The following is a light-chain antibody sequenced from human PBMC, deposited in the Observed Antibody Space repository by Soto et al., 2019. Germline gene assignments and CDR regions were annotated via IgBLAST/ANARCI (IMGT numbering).Light chain of an antibody. V-gene: IGLV2-14*01. CDR1: SSDVGGYNY. Sequence: QSALTQPASVSGSPGQSITISCTGTSSDVGGYNYVSWYQQHPGKAPTLMMSEVSNRPSGVSNRFSGSRSGNTASLTIAGLQYEDEAEYYCNSYTTTSTFVFGTGTKLTVL. CDR3: NSYTTTSTFV. CDR2: EVS. J-gene: IGLJ1*01.